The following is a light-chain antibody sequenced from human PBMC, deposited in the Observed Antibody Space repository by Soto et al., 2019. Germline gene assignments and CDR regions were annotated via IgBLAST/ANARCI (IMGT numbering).Light chain of an antibody. CDR2: DVS. V-gene: IGLV2-14*01. CDR3: CSYTSSNTLVYV. Sequence: QSALTQPASVSGSPGQSITISCTGTSSDVGGYNYVSWYQQHPGTAPKLIIYDVSNRPSGVSNRFSGSKSGNTASLTISGLQAEDEADYYCCSYTSSNTLVYVFGTGTQLTVL. CDR1: SSDVGGYNY. J-gene: IGLJ1*01.